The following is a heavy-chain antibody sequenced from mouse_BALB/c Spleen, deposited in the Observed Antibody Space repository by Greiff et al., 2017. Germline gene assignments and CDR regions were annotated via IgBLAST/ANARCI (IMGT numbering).Heavy chain of an antibody. D-gene: IGHD2-2*01. CDR1: GFNIKDHY. J-gene: IGHJ3*01. CDR3: ASGYFAY. CDR2: IDPENGNT. V-gene: IGHV14-1*02. Sequence: EVQLQQSGAELVRPGALVKLFLKASGFNIKDHYMHRGKPRPEQGLEWIGWIDPENGNTIYDPKFQGKASITAATSSNTAYLPLSSLTSEDTAVYCCASGYFAYWGQGTLVTVSA.